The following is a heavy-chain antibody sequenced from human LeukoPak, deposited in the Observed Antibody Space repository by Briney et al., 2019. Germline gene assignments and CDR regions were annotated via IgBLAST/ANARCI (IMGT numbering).Heavy chain of an antibody. V-gene: IGHV5-51*01. Sequence: GESLKISCKGSGYRFNSYWIGWVRQMPGKGLEWMGIIYPGDSDTRYSPSFQGQVTISADKSTSTAYLQWSSLKASDTAMYYCARHRWGSVTDAFDIWGQGTMVTVSS. J-gene: IGHJ3*02. CDR1: GYRFNSYW. CDR2: IYPGDSDT. CDR3: ARHRWGSVTDAFDI. D-gene: IGHD3-16*01.